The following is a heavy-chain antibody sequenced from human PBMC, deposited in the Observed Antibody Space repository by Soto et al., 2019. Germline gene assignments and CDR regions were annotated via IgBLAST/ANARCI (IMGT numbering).Heavy chain of an antibody. CDR2: IYHSGST. J-gene: IGHJ4*02. D-gene: IGHD4-17*01. V-gene: IGHV4-30-2*01. Sequence: QLQLQESGSGLVKPSQTLSLTCAVSGGSISSGGYSWSWIRQPPGKGLEWLGYIYHSGSTYYNTSLKTRVIISVDRSKNQFSLKLSSVTAADTAVYYCSSGPIGDYTDGFDYWGQGTLVTVSS. CDR1: GGSISSGGYS. CDR3: SSGPIGDYTDGFDY.